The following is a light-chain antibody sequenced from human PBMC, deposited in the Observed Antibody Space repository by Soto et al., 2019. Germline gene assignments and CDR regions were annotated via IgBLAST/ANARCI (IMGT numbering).Light chain of an antibody. CDR1: QSVSIN. J-gene: IGKJ1*01. CDR2: GVS. CDR3: QQYNKLWT. Sequence: EIVMTQSPATLSVSPGERATLSCRASQSVSINLAWYQQKPGQAPRLLIYGVSIRATGIPARFSGSGSGTEFTLTISSLQSEDFALYYCQQYNKLWTFGQGTKVDIK. V-gene: IGKV3-15*01.